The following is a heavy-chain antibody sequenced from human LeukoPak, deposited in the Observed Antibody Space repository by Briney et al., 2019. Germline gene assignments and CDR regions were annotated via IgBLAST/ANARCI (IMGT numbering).Heavy chain of an antibody. CDR1: GYTFTGYY. D-gene: IGHD3-22*01. Sequence: ASVKVSCKASGYTFTGYYMHWVRQAPGQGLEWMGWINPNSGGTNYAQKLQGRVTMTRDTSISTAYMELSRLRSDDTAVYYCARGKAYYDSSGYQFDYWGQGTLVTVSS. J-gene: IGHJ4*02. CDR3: ARGKAYYDSSGYQFDY. CDR2: INPNSGGT. V-gene: IGHV1-2*02.